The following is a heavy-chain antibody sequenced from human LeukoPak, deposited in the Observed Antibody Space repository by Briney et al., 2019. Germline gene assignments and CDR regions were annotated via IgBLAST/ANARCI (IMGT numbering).Heavy chain of an antibody. CDR2: MNPNSGNT. V-gene: IGHV1-8*01. J-gene: IGHJ6*02. Sequence: ASVKVSCKASGYTFTSYDINWVRQATGQGLEWMGWMNPNSGNTGYAQKFQGRVTMTRNTSISTAYMELSSLRSEDTAVCYCARTVDWLNVYYYYYGMDVWGQGTTVTVSS. CDR1: GYTFTSYD. D-gene: IGHD3-9*01. CDR3: ARTVDWLNVYYYYYGMDV.